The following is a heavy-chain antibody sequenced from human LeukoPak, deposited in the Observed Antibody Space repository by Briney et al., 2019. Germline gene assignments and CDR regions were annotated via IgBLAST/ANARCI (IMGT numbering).Heavy chain of an antibody. V-gene: IGHV3-7*01. J-gene: IGHJ6*02. D-gene: IGHD2-2*02. CDR2: IKQDGSEE. CDR3: ARVPAAILVYYYFVMDV. CDR1: GFTLSSYW. Sequence: GGSLRLSCAASGFTLSSYWMSWVRQAPGKGLEWVAIIKQDGSEEYYVDSVKGRFTISRDTSTNTLCLQMDSVRAAETAVYYCARVPAAILVYYYFVMDVSGQGTTVTVSS.